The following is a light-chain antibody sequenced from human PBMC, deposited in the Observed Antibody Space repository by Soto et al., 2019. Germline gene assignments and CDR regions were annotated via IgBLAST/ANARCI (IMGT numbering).Light chain of an antibody. CDR1: QDISTE. CDR3: LQDFKYPPT. J-gene: IGKJ1*01. CDR2: GTF. V-gene: IGKV1-6*01. Sequence: AIQMTQSPSSLSASVGDRVTITCRASQDISTELGWYQQKPGKAPRLLIYGTFSLQSGVPSRFSGSGSGSDFTLIISSLQSDYFASDYCLQDFKYPPTFGQEIKVDIK.